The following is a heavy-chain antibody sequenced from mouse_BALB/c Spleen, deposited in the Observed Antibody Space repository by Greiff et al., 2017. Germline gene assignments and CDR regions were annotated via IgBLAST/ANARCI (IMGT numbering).Heavy chain of an antibody. Sequence: EVQLQQPGSELVRPGASVKLSCKASGYTFTSYWMHWVKQKPGQGLEWIGYINPYNDGTKYNEKFKGKATLTSDKSSSTAYMELSSLTSEDSAVYYCARGRAYYGNLYYYAMDYWGQGTSVTVSS. CDR3: ARGRAYYGNLYYYAMDY. J-gene: IGHJ4*01. CDR1: GYTFTSYW. V-gene: IGHV1-14*01. D-gene: IGHD2-1*01. CDR2: INPYNDGT.